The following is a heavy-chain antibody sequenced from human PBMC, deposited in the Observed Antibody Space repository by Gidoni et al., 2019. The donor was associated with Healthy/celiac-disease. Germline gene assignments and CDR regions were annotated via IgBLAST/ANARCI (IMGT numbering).Heavy chain of an antibody. CDR2: ISSSSSTI. CDR3: ARELLGYWYLFDY. J-gene: IGHJ4*02. V-gene: IGHV3-48*01. D-gene: IGHD2-8*02. CDR1: GFPFSSYS. Sequence: EVQLVESGGGLVQPGGSVRLSCAASGFPFSSYSMNWVRQAPGKGLEWVSYISSSSSTIYYADSVKGRFTISRDNAKNSLYLQMNSLRAEDTAVYYCARELLGYWYLFDYWGQGTLVTVSS.